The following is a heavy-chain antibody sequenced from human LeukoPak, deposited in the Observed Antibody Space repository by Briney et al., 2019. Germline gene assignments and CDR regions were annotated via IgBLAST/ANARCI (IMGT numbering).Heavy chain of an antibody. CDR1: GGTFSSYA. CDR3: ATHYTAMAPFDY. CDR2: IIPIFGTA. D-gene: IGHD5-18*01. V-gene: IGHV1-69*01. Sequence: SVKVSCKASGGTFSSYAISWVRQAPGQGLEWMGGIIPIFGTANDAQKFQGRVTITADESTSTAYMELSSLRSEDTAVYYCATHYTAMAPFDYWGQGTLVTASS. J-gene: IGHJ4*02.